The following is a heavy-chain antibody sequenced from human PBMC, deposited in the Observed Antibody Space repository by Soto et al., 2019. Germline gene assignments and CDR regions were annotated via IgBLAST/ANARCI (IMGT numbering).Heavy chain of an antibody. J-gene: IGHJ4*02. CDR3: ARLEGRATISYYFDF. CDR2: IYYRGNA. Sequence: QLQLQESGPGLVKPSETLSLTCSVSDDSINSDKYYWGWIRQPPGKGLEWIGSIYYRGNAYYNPSLLSRVTISLDKPKCLFSLKLNSVTAADSAVYFCARLEGRATISYYFDFWGPGALVTVSS. D-gene: IGHD3-3*01. CDR1: DDSINSDKYY. V-gene: IGHV4-39*01.